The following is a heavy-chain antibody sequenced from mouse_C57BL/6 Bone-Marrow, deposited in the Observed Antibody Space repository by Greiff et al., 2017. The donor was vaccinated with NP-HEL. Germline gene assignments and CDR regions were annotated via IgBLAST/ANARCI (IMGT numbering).Heavy chain of an antibody. J-gene: IGHJ3*01. V-gene: IGHV3-6*01. CDR2: ISYDGSN. CDR1: GYSIISGYY. D-gene: IGHD1-1*01. CDR3: AREGCYYGSPFAY. Sequence: EVKLMESGPGLVKPSQSLSLTCSVTGYSIISGYYWNWIRQFPGNKLEWMAYISYDGSNNYNPSLKNRISITRDISKNQFFLKLTSVTTEDTATYYCAREGCYYGSPFAYWGQGTLVTVSA.